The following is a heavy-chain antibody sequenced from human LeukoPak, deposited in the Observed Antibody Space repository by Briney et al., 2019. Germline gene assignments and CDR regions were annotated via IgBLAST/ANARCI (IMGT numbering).Heavy chain of an antibody. D-gene: IGHD1-26*01. J-gene: IGHJ4*02. CDR3: ARDPSYIVGASPFDY. V-gene: IGHV3-66*02. Sequence: GGSLRLSCAASGFTVSSNYMSWVRQAPGKGLEWVSVIYSGGSTYYAGSVKGRFTISRDNSKNTLYLQMNSLRAEDTAVYYCARDPSYIVGASPFDYWGQGTLVTVSS. CDR2: IYSGGST. CDR1: GFTVSSNY.